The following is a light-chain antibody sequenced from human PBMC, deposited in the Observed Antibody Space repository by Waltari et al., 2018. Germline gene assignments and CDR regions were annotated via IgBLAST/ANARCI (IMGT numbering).Light chain of an antibody. CDR2: DVS. V-gene: IGLV2-11*01. J-gene: IGLJ3*02. CDR3: CSYAGSYTWV. Sequence: QSALTQPRSVSGSPGQSVIISCTGTSSDVGAYNYVSWYQQHPGKAPKLMIYDVSKPASGVPARFCGSKSGDRAALTSSGLQADDEADYYGCSYAGSYTWVVGGGTKLTVL. CDR1: SSDVGAYNY.